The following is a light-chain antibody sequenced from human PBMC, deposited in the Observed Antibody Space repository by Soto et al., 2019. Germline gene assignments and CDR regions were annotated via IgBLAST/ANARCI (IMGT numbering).Light chain of an antibody. CDR2: WAS. V-gene: IGKV4-1*01. J-gene: IGKJ1*01. CDR3: QQYYVTPWT. Sequence: DIVLTQSPASLAVSLGEGATISCKSSQNVLYSSNMKNYLAWCQQKPGQPHKLLIYWASARESGVPDRFSGGGSGTNFTLTIGSLKAEDVEVYYCQQYYVTPWTFGQGTKVEVK. CDR1: QNVLYSSNMKNY.